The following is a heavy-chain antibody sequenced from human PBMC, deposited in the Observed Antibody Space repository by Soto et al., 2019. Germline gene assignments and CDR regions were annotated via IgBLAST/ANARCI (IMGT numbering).Heavy chain of an antibody. Sequence: ESGPGLVKSSETLSLTCTVSGGSVSSASYYWSWIRQPPGKRLEWIGYVIYSGSANYNPXXXSRVPLAVATSKIQFSLRRSSVTAADTAVYYCARTRTLASSATYYFDYWGQGTLVTVSS. CDR3: ARTRTLASSATYYFDY. D-gene: IGHD6-13*01. CDR2: VIYSGSA. J-gene: IGHJ4*02. V-gene: IGHV4-61*01. CDR1: GGSVSSASYY.